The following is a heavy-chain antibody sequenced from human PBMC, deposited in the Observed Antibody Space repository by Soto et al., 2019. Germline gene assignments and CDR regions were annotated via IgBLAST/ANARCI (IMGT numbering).Heavy chain of an antibody. CDR2: ISGSGGST. J-gene: IGHJ4*02. CDR1: GFTFSSYA. V-gene: IGHV3-23*01. D-gene: IGHD3-10*01. CDR3: AKDELTLWFGESYDY. Sequence: EVQLLXSGGXXVQPXGSXXLSCAASGFTFSSYAMSWVRQAPGXXLEWVSAISGSGGSTYYADSVKGRFTISRDNSKNTLYLQMNSLRAEDTAVYYCAKDELTLWFGESYDYWGQGTLVTVSS.